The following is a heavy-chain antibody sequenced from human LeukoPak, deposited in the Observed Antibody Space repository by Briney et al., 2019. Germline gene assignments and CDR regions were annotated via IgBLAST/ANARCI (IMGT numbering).Heavy chain of an antibody. Sequence: ASVKVSCKTSGYTFSGYYLNWVRQAPGQGLEWMGWINANSGETNYAQKFQGRVTMTRDTSISTAYLELSRLNSDDTAVYYCATGVDMIWFALQSWGQGTLVSVSS. V-gene: IGHV1-2*02. CDR2: INANSGET. CDR3: ATGVDMIWFALQS. D-gene: IGHD3-10*01. J-gene: IGHJ5*02. CDR1: GYTFSGYY.